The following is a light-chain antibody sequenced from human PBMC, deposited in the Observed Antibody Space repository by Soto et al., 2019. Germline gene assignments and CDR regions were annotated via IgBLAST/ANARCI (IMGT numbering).Light chain of an antibody. CDR1: ESISRN. V-gene: IGKV3D-15*01. J-gene: IGKJ5*01. CDR2: DAS. CDR3: QQYYRWPRT. Sequence: EMVVTQSPATLSMSPGGRATLSCRTSESISRNLAWHQQKLGQAPRLLIYDASNRATGVPARFTGSGSGTDFILTITSLQSEDFGIYYCQQYYRWPRTFGQGTRLEI.